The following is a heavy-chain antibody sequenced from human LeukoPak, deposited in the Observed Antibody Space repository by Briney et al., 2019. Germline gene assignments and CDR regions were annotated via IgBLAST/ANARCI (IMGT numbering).Heavy chain of an antibody. CDR1: GGSISSSSYY. Sequence: SETLSLTCTVSGGSISSSSYYWGWIRQPPGKGLEWIGSIYYSGSTYYNPSLKSRVTISVDTSKNQFSLKLSSVTAADTAVYYCARDRPIAVAGTGGNWFDPWGQGTLVTVSS. V-gene: IGHV4-39*07. D-gene: IGHD6-19*01. J-gene: IGHJ5*02. CDR3: ARDRPIAVAGTGGNWFDP. CDR2: IYYSGST.